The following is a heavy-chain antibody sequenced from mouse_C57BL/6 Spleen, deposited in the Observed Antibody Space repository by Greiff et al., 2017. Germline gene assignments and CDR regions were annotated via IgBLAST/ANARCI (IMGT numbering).Heavy chain of an antibody. CDR3: VRPYYDYAWFAF. J-gene: IGHJ3*01. V-gene: IGHV10-1*01. Sequence: DVMLVESGGGLVQPKGSLKLSCAASGFSFNTYAMNWVRQAPGKGLEWVARIRSKSNNYATYYADSVKDRFTISREDSESMLYLKMNNLKTEDTARYYCVRPYYDYAWFAFWGQGTLVTVSA. D-gene: IGHD2-4*01. CDR2: IRSKSNNYAT. CDR1: GFSFNTYA.